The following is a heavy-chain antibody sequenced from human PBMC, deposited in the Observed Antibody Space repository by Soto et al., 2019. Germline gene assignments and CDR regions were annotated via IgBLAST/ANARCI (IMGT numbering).Heavy chain of an antibody. V-gene: IGHV5-10-1*01. CDR2: IDPSDSYT. Sequence: GESLKISCKGSGYSFTIYWISWVRQMPGKGLEWMGRIDPSDSYTNYSPSFQGHVTISADKSISTAYLQWSSLKASDTAMYYCARLTVGAANWFDPWGQGTLVTVSS. J-gene: IGHJ5*02. D-gene: IGHD1-26*01. CDR1: GYSFTIYW. CDR3: ARLTVGAANWFDP.